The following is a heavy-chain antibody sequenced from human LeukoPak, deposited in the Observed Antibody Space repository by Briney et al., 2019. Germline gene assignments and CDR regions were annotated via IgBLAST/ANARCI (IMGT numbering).Heavy chain of an antibody. CDR1: GFTFSRYS. Sequence: GGSLRLSCAASGFTFSRYSMNWVRQAPGRGLEWVSSISDTGYYIYYADSVKGRFTISRDNAKNSLFLQMSNLRAEDTAVYYCANHLACGSTTCPSFDYWGQGTLVTVSS. V-gene: IGHV3-21*01. CDR3: ANHLACGSTTCPSFDY. J-gene: IGHJ4*02. D-gene: IGHD2-15*01. CDR2: ISDTGYYI.